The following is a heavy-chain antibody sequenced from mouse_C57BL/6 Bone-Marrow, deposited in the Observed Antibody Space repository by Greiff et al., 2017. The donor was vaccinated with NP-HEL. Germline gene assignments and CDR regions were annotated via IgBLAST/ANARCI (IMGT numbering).Heavy chain of an antibody. V-gene: IGHV5-16*01. CDR2: INYDGSST. J-gene: IGHJ1*03. CDR3: ARPIRIWYFDV. Sequence: EVKLMESEGGLVQPGSSMKLSCTASGFTFSDYYMAWVRQVPEKGLEWVANINYDGSSTYYLASLKSRFIISRDTAKNLLYLQLSSLKSEDAATYYCARPIRIWYFDVWGTGTTVTVSS. D-gene: IGHD1-1*01. CDR1: GFTFSDYY.